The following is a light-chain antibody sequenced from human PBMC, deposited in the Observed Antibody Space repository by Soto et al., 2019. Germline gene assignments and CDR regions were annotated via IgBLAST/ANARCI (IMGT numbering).Light chain of an antibody. Sequence: DIQMTQSPSTLSASVGDRVTITCRASQSISSWLAWYQQKPGKAPKLLIYDASSLESGVPSRFSGSGSGTEFTLTISSLQPGDFATYYCQQYNSYAFGPGTKVDIK. CDR3: QQYNSYA. J-gene: IGKJ3*01. CDR1: QSISSW. CDR2: DAS. V-gene: IGKV1-5*01.